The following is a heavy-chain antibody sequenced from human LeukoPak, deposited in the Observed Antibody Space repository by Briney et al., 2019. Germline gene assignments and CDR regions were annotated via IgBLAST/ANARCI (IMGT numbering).Heavy chain of an antibody. CDR2: ISGSGGST. V-gene: IGHV3-23*01. CDR1: GFTFSSYA. D-gene: IGHD2-2*01. J-gene: IGHJ4*02. Sequence: GGSLRLSCAASGFTFSSYAMSWVRQAPGKGLEWVSAISGSGGSTYYADSVKGRFTISRDNSKNTLYLQMGSLRAEDMAVYYCARSDLLYCSSTSCYDNRPLDYWGQGTLVTVSS. CDR3: ARSDLLYCSSTSCYDNRPLDY.